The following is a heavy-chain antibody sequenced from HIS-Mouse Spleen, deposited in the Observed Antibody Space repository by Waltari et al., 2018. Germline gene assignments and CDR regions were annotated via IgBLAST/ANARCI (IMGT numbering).Heavy chain of an antibody. CDR1: GGSISSSRYS. CDR3: AREIPYSSSWYDWYFDL. J-gene: IGHJ2*01. Sequence: QLQLQESGPGLVKPSEPLSLTCTVSGGSISSSRYSWGWIRSPPGKGLEWIGSIDYSGSTYYNPSLKSRVTISVDTSKNQFSLKLSSVTAADTAVYYCAREIPYSSSWYDWYFDLWGRGTLVTVSS. CDR2: IDYSGST. V-gene: IGHV4-39*07. D-gene: IGHD6-13*01.